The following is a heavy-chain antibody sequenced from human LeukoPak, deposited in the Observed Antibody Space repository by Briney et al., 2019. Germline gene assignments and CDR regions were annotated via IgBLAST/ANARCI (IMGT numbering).Heavy chain of an antibody. Sequence: SQTLSLTCTVSGGSISSGGHYWTWIRQHPGKGLEWIAYTHYSGTTYYNPSRKSRVTISLDPSKNQFSLKLSSVTAADTAVYYCARYYFDGSGYSNWFDPWGQGTLVTVSS. CDR3: ARYYFDGSGYSNWFDP. J-gene: IGHJ5*02. D-gene: IGHD3-22*01. CDR2: THYSGTT. V-gene: IGHV4-31*03. CDR1: GGSISSGGHY.